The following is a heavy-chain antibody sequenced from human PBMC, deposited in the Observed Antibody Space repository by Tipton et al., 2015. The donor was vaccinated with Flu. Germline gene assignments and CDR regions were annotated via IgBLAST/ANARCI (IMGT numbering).Heavy chain of an antibody. D-gene: IGHD3-10*01. CDR3: ARDRGHCDPTRCAGVLDV. CDR1: GGSVNSGGFY. J-gene: IGHJ3*01. CDR2: IYDNGNI. V-gene: IGHV4-31*11. Sequence: TLSLTCAVSGGSVNSGGFYWTWIRQLPGKGLEWIGYIYDNGNIYYNPSLQSRVAISLDTSKNQFSLRLTSVTAADTGAYYCARDRGHCDPTRCAGVLDVWGRGTMVTVSA.